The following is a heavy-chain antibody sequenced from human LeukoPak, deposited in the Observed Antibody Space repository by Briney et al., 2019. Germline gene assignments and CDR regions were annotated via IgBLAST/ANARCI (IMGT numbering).Heavy chain of an antibody. V-gene: IGHV4-30-2*01. CDR3: ARDEAARPVGGAFDI. J-gene: IGHJ3*02. D-gene: IGHD6-6*01. CDR1: GGSISSGGYY. Sequence: SETLSLTCTVSGGSISSGGYYWSWIRQPPGKGLEWIGYIYHSGSTYYNPSLKSRVTISVDRSKNQFSLKLSSVTAADTAVYYCARDEAARPVGGAFDIWGQGTMVTVSS. CDR2: IYHSGST.